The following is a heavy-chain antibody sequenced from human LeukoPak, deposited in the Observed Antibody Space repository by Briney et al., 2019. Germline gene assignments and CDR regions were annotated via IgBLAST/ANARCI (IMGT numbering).Heavy chain of an antibody. Sequence: GGSLRLSCAASGFTFSNYNMNWVRQAPGKGLEWVSYISSSSSTIYYADSVKGRFTISRDNAKNSLYLQMNSLRAEDTAAYYCARDPLDYWGQGTLVTVSS. CDR3: ARDPLDY. CDR1: GFTFSNYN. J-gene: IGHJ4*02. CDR2: ISSSSSTI. V-gene: IGHV3-48*01.